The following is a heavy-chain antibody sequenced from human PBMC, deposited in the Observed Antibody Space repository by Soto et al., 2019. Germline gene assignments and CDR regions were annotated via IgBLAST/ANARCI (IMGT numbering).Heavy chain of an antibody. CDR3: ARVGRGSTSETASFWGVHYYYYYMDV. D-gene: IGHD2-2*01. Sequence: SETLSLTCTVSGGSISSYYWSWIRQPPGKGLEWIGYIYYSGSTNYNPSLKSRVTISVDTSKNQFSLKLGSVTAADTAVYYCARVGRGSTSETASFWGVHYYYYYMDVWGKGTTVTVSS. CDR1: GGSISSYY. V-gene: IGHV4-59*01. J-gene: IGHJ6*03. CDR2: IYYSGST.